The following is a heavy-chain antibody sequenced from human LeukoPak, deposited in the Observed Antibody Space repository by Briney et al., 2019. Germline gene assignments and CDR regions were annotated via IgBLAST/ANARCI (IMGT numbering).Heavy chain of an antibody. CDR2: IVVGSGNT. CDR1: GFTFTSSA. D-gene: IGHD3-3*01. V-gene: IGHV1-58*02. CDR3: AASSYYVFWRGGRQASGFAP. Sequence: SVKVSCKASGFTFTSSAMQWVRQARGQRLEWIGWIVVGSGNTNYAQKFQERVTITRDMSTSTAYMELSSLRSEDTAVYYCAASSYYVFWRGGRQASGFAPWGKGTLVTVS. J-gene: IGHJ5*02.